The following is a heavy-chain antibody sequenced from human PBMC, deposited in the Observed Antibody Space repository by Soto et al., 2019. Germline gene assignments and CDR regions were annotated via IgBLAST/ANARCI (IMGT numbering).Heavy chain of an antibody. CDR3: AREKANIVVVPAAGNWFDP. V-gene: IGHV1-18*01. J-gene: IGHJ5*02. D-gene: IGHD2-2*01. Sequence: QVQLVQSGAEVKKPGASVKVSCKASGYTFTSYGISWVRQAPGQGLEWMGWISAYNGNTNYAQKLQGRVTMTTDTATSTAYMELRSLRSDDTAVYYGAREKANIVVVPAAGNWFDPWGQGTLVTVSS. CDR1: GYTFTSYG. CDR2: ISAYNGNT.